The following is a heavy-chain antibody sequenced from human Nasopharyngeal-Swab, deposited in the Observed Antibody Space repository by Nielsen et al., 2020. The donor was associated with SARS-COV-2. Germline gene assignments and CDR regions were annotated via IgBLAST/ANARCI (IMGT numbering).Heavy chain of an antibody. CDR1: GFTFSSYA. V-gene: IGHV3-23*03. CDR3: AKGVAARPYWFDP. Sequence: GESLKISCAASGFTFSSYAMSWVRQAPGKGLEWASVIYSGGSSTYYADSVKGRFTISRDNSKNTLYLQMNSLRAEDTAVYYCAKGVAARPYWFDPWGQGTLVTVSS. D-gene: IGHD6-6*01. CDR2: IYSGGSST. J-gene: IGHJ5*02.